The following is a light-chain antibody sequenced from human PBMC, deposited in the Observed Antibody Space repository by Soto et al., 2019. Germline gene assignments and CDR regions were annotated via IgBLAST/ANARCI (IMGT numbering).Light chain of an antibody. J-gene: IGKJ2*01. CDR1: QRLLHSNGNTF. Sequence: EIVMTQSPPSLTVTPGEPASISCRSSQRLLHSNGNTFLDWYLQKPGQSPQLLIYLGSNRASGVPDRVSGSEAGTDFTLKISRVGAEDVGVYYCMQALETPYTFGQGTKVDIK. CDR3: MQALETPYT. V-gene: IGKV2-28*01. CDR2: LGS.